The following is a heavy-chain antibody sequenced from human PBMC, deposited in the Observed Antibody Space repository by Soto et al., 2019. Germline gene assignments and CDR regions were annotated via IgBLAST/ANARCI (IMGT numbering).Heavy chain of an antibody. CDR3: ARGGSSSRKASYYFDY. CDR2: ISYDGRNK. D-gene: IGHD6-13*01. CDR1: GFTFSSYA. J-gene: IGHJ4*02. V-gene: IGHV3-30-3*01. Sequence: PGGSLRLSCAASGFTFSSYAMHWVRQAPGKGLEWVAVISYDGRNKYYADSVKGRFTISSDNSKNTLYLQMNSLRAEDTAVYYCARGGSSSRKASYYFDYWGQGTLVTVSS.